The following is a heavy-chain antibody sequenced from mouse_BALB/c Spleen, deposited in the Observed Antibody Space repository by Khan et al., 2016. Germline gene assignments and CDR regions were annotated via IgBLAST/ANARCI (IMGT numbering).Heavy chain of an antibody. Sequence: EVQLQESGPGLVKPSQSLSLTCSVTGYSITSGYYWNWIRQFPGNKLEWMGYISYDGSNNYNPSLKNRISITRATSKNQFFLKLNSVTTEDTATYYCARGERLRQAFAYWGQGTLVTVST. CDR3: ARGERLRQAFAY. V-gene: IGHV3-6*02. CDR2: ISYDGSN. J-gene: IGHJ3*01. CDR1: GYSITSGYY. D-gene: IGHD2-4*01.